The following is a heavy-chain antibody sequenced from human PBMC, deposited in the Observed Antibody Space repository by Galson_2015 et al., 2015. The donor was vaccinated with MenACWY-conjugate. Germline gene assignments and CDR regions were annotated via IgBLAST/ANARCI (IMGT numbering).Heavy chain of an antibody. V-gene: IGHV3-23*01. CDR1: GFTFSNYA. J-gene: IGHJ5*02. Sequence: SLRLSCAASGFTFSNYAMTWVRQAPGKGLEWVSAIPGNGGSTYYADSVKGRFTISRDNAKNSLYLQMNSLRAEDTAVYYCARTAGSVPPWGLGTLVTVSS. D-gene: IGHD6-13*01. CDR2: IPGNGGST. CDR3: ARTAGSVPP.